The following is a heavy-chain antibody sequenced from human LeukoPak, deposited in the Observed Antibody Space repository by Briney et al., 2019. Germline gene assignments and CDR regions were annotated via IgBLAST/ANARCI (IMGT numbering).Heavy chain of an antibody. CDR3: ASPIAARHTSFDY. V-gene: IGHV1-69*05. CDR1: GGTFSSYA. CDR2: IIPIFGTA. J-gene: IGHJ4*02. Sequence: GASVKVSCKASGGTFSSYAISWVRQAPGQGLEWMGGIIPIFGTANYAQKFQGRVTITTDESTSTAYMELSSLRSEDTAVYYCASPIAARHTSFDYWGQGTLVTVSS. D-gene: IGHD6-6*01.